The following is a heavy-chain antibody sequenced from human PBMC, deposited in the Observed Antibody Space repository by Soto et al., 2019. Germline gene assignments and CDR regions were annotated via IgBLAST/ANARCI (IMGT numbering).Heavy chain of an antibody. CDR3: ARGRDSGSYPFYFDY. J-gene: IGHJ4*02. D-gene: IGHD1-26*01. Sequence: QVQLQESGPGLVKPSQTLSLTCTVSGGSISSGGYYWSWIRQHPGKGLAWIGYIYYSGSTYYNPSLKSRVTISVDTSKNQFSLKLSSVTAADTAVYYCARGRDSGSYPFYFDYWGQGTLVTVSS. CDR1: GGSISSGGYY. V-gene: IGHV4-31*03. CDR2: IYYSGST.